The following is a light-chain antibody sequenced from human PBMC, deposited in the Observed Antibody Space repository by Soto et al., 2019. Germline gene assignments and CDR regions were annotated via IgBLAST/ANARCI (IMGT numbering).Light chain of an antibody. Sequence: EIVLTQSPGTLSLSPGQRATLSCRASQSVSSNFLAWYQQKPGQAPRLLIFDASNRATGIPDRFSGSGSGTDFTLTIRRLEPEDFAVYYCQQYGSSPRTFGQGTKVDIK. CDR1: QSVSSNF. J-gene: IGKJ1*01. CDR2: DAS. V-gene: IGKV3-20*01. CDR3: QQYGSSPRT.